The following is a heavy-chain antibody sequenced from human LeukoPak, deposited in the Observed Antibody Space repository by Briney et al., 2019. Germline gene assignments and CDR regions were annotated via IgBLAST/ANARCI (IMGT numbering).Heavy chain of an antibody. CDR2: ISSGGSTI. CDR1: GFTFSDYY. J-gene: IGHJ3*02. Sequence: GGSLRLSCAASGFTFSDYYMSWIRQAPGKGLEWVSYISSGGSTIKYADSVKGRFTVSRDNAKKSLYLQMNSLRAEDTAVYYCARARSSYGYGDAFDIWGQGTMVTVSS. V-gene: IGHV3-11*04. D-gene: IGHD5-18*01. CDR3: ARARSSYGYGDAFDI.